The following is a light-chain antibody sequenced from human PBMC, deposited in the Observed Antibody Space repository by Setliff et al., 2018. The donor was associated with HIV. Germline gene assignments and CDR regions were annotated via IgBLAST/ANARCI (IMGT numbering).Light chain of an antibody. CDR3: QQYNSFSQT. V-gene: IGKV1-5*03. CDR1: QSISNW. CDR2: KAS. J-gene: IGKJ1*01. Sequence: DIQMTQSPSTLSASVGARVTITCRASQSISNWLAWYQQKPGKAPKLLIYKASSLESGVPSRFSGSGSGTEFTLTISSLQPDDFATYYCQQYNSFSQTFGQGTKVDIK.